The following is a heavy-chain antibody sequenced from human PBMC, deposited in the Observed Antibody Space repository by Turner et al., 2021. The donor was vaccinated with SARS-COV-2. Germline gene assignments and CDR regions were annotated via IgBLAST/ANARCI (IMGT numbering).Heavy chain of an antibody. J-gene: IGHJ5*02. CDR1: GFTVSSNY. V-gene: IGHV3-66*01. D-gene: IGHD6-13*01. CDR3: AREAAAGNFHGWFDP. Sequence: EVQLVESVGGLVQPGGSLRLSCAASGFTVSSNYMSWVRQAPGKGLEWVSVIYSGGSTYYADSVKGRFTISRDNSKNTLYLQINSLRAEDTAVYYCAREAAAGNFHGWFDPWGQGTLVTVSS. CDR2: IYSGGST.